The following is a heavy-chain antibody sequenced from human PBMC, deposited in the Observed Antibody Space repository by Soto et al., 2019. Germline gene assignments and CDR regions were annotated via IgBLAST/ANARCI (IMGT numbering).Heavy chain of an antibody. CDR3: ASNNYDSPSSYFDY. Sequence: SETLSLTCTVSGGSISSYYGNWIRQPPGKGLEWIGYIYYSGSTNYNPSLKSRVTISVDKSKNQFSLKLSSVTAADTAVYYCASNNYDSPSSYFDYWGQGTLVTVSS. CDR1: GGSISSYY. CDR2: IYYSGST. V-gene: IGHV4-59*12. J-gene: IGHJ4*02. D-gene: IGHD3-3*01.